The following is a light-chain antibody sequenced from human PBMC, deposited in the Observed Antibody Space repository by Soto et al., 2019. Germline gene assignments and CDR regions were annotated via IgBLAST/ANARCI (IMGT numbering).Light chain of an antibody. CDR3: SSYTNTNTWV. CDR1: SSDIGGYDY. V-gene: IGLV2-14*01. CDR2: EVS. J-gene: IGLJ3*02. Sequence: QSVLTQPASVSGSPGQPITISCTGTSSDIGGYDYVSWYQQHPGKAPKLLIYEVSYRPSGVSNRFSGSKSGNTASLTISGLQAEDEADYYCSSYTNTNTWVFGGGTKLTVL.